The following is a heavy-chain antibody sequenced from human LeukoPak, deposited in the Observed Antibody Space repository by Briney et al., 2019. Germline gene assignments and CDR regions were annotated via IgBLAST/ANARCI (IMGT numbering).Heavy chain of an antibody. V-gene: IGHV3-7*05. CDR3: ARDIAVAGQYPYYFDY. J-gene: IGHJ4*02. CDR2: IKQDGSEK. D-gene: IGHD6-19*01. Sequence: GGSLRLSCAASGFTLSSYWMSWVRQAPGKGRVWVANIKQDGSEKYYVDSVKGRFTISRDNAKNSLYLQMTSLRAEDTAVYYCARDIAVAGQYPYYFDYWGQGTLVTVSS. CDR1: GFTLSSYW.